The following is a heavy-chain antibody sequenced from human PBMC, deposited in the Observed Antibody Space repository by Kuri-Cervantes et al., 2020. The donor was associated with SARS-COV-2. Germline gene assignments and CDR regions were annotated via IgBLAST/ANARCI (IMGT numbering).Heavy chain of an antibody. CDR3: ARERGLRGWFDP. V-gene: IGHV3-53*01. CDR2: IYSGGST. CDR1: GFTVSSNY. Sequence: GESLKISCAASGFTVSSNYMSWVRQAPGKGLEWVSVIYSGGSTYYADSVKGRFTISRDNSKNTLYPQMNSLRAEDTAVYYCARERGLRGWFDPWGQGTLVTVSS. J-gene: IGHJ5*02.